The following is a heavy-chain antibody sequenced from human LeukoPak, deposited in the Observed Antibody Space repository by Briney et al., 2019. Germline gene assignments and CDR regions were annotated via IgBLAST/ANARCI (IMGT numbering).Heavy chain of an antibody. CDR1: GGSIGSGGYY. CDR3: ARDRSGYYGSGSLGYYYNYGMDV. D-gene: IGHD3-10*01. V-gene: IGHV4-31*03. Sequence: SQTLSLTCTVSGGSIGSGGYYWSWIRQHPGKGLEWIGYIYYSGSTYYNPSLKSRVTISVDTSKNQFSLKLSSVTAADTAVYYCARDRSGYYGSGSLGYYYNYGMDVWGQGTKVTVSS. CDR2: IYYSGST. J-gene: IGHJ6*02.